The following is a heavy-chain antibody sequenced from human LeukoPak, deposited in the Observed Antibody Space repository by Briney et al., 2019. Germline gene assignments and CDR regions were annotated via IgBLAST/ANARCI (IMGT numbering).Heavy chain of an antibody. Sequence: GGSLRLSCAASGFTFSGYSMNWVRQAPGKGLEWVSSISSSSSYIYYADSVKGRFTISRDNAKNSLYLQMNSLRAEDTAVYYCARGLVGATDYWGQGTLVTVSS. CDR2: ISSSSSYI. CDR3: ARGLVGATDY. D-gene: IGHD1-26*01. J-gene: IGHJ4*02. V-gene: IGHV3-21*01. CDR1: GFTFSGYS.